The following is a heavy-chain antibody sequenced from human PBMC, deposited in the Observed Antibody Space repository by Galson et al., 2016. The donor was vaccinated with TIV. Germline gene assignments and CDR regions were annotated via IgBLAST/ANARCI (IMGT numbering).Heavy chain of an antibody. CDR2: IGGSGGSS. Sequence: LRLSCAASGFTFSSYAMNWVRQAPGKGLEWVSSIGGSGGSSYYADSVKGRFTISRDNSKDTLYVQMNSLRVEDTAVYYCARGNPGNPNFWGQGTLVTVSS. J-gene: IGHJ4*02. CDR3: ARGNPGNPNF. V-gene: IGHV3-23*01. D-gene: IGHD4-23*01. CDR1: GFTFSSYA.